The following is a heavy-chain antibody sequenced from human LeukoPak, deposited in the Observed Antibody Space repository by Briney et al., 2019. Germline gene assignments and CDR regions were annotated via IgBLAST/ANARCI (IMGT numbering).Heavy chain of an antibody. CDR2: INHSGST. CDR3: ARSAISPDSSGYYFFSGRAFDI. Sequence: PSETLSLTCTVSGYSISRGYYWGCIRQPPGKGLEWIGSINHSGSTNYNPSLKSRVTISVDTSKNQFSLKLSSVTAADTAVYYCARSAISPDSSGYYFFSGRAFDIWGQGTMVTVSS. J-gene: IGHJ3*02. CDR1: GYSISRGYY. D-gene: IGHD3-22*01. V-gene: IGHV4-38-2*02.